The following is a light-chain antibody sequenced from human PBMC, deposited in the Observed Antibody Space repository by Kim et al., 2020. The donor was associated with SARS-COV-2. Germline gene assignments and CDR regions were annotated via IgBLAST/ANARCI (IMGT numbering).Light chain of an antibody. V-gene: IGLV6-57*03. Sequence: GQTVTSACTRSSRSSDRNYVPWDQEGPGRVPTPVIYEDDQRPSGVSDRFSGSLDNSSNSASLTISGLRTEDEADYYCQSYNRDNVIFGGGTQLTVL. CDR3: QSYNRDNVI. CDR2: EDD. CDR1: SRSSDRNY. J-gene: IGLJ2*01.